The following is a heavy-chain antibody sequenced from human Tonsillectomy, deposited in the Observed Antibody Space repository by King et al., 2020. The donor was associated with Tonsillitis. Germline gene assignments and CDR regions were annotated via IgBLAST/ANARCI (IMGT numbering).Heavy chain of an antibody. CDR2: IKQDGSEK. CDR1: GFTFSSYW. D-gene: IGHD3-22*01. V-gene: IGHV3-7*03. CDR3: ARDGGGYYDRSGYYYDPNFDY. Sequence: VQLVESGGGLVQPGGSLRLSCAASGFTFSSYWMSWVRQAPGKGLEWVANIKQDGSEKYCVDSVKGRLTTSRENAKNSLFLQMNSLGAEDTAVYSCARDGGGYYDRSGYYYDPNFDYWGQGTLVTVSS. J-gene: IGHJ4*02.